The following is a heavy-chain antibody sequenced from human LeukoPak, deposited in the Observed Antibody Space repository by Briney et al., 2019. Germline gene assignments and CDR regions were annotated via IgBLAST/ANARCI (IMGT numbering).Heavy chain of an antibody. CDR3: ARRPAFYVDY. D-gene: IGHD2/OR15-2a*01. V-gene: IGHV5-51*01. CDR1: GYIFTTYW. CDR2: IYPADSDT. J-gene: IGHJ4*02. Sequence: GESLKISCQISGYIFTTYWIAWVRQMPGKGLEWMGVIYPADSDTKYSPSFQGQVTFSVDKSISTAYLQWNSLKASDTAIYYCARRPAFYVDYWGQGTLVTVSS.